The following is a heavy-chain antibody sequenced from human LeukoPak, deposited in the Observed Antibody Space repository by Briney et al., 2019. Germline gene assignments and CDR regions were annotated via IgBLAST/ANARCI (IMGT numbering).Heavy chain of an antibody. CDR3: ARGPYYYSGSGSPLDY. Sequence: SETLSLTCAVYGGSFSGYYWSWIPQPPGKGLEWIGEINHSGSTNYNTHPKSRVTISVDTSKNQFSLRLSSVTAADTAVYYCARGPYYYSGSGSPLDYWGQGTLVTVSS. CDR2: INHSGST. J-gene: IGHJ4*02. D-gene: IGHD3-10*01. CDR1: GGSFSGYY. V-gene: IGHV4-34*01.